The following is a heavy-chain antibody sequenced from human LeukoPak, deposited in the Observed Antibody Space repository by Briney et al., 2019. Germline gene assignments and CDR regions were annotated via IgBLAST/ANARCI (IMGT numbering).Heavy chain of an antibody. J-gene: IGHJ5*02. V-gene: IGHV4-59*01. CDR2: IYYSGST. D-gene: IGHD6-19*01. Sequence: TPSETLSLTCTASGGSISSYYWSWIRQPPGKGLEWIGYIYYSGSTNYNPSLKSRVTISVDTSKNQFSLKLSSVTAADTAVYYCARAPGIAVAGFNNWFDPWGQGTLVTVSS. CDR1: GGSISSYY. CDR3: ARAPGIAVAGFNNWFDP.